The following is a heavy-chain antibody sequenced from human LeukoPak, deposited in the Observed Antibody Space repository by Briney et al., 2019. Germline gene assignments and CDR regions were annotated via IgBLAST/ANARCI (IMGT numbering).Heavy chain of an antibody. V-gene: IGHV1-8*03. J-gene: IGHJ5*02. CDR2: MNPNSGNT. CDR1: GGTFSSYA. CDR3: ARAGKGPAATVRWFDP. Sequence: ASVKVSCKASGGTFSSYAISWVRQAPGQGLEWMGWMNPNSGNTGYAQKFQGRVTITRNTSISTAYMELSSLRSEDTAVYYCARAGKGPAATVRWFDPWGQGTLVTVSS. D-gene: IGHD2-2*01.